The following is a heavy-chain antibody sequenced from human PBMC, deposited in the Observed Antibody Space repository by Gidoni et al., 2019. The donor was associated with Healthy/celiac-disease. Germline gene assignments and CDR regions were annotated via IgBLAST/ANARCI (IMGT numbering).Heavy chain of an antibody. CDR2: IYWNDDK. Sequence: QITLKESGPTLVKPTQTLTLTCTFSGFSLSTSGVVVGWIRQHTGKAMEWLELIYWNDDKCYTPSLKSRLTITKDTSKNQVVLTITNMDPVDTATYYYAHSPQWLVLVWGQGTLFTVSS. CDR1: GFSLSTSGVV. D-gene: IGHD6-19*01. V-gene: IGHV2-5*01. J-gene: IGHJ4*02. CDR3: AHSPQWLVLV.